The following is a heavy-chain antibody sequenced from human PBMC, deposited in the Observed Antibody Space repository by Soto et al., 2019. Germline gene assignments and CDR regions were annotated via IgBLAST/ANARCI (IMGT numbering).Heavy chain of an antibody. CDR1: GGSISSGGNY. CDR2: IYYSGST. J-gene: IGHJ1*01. D-gene: IGHD3-22*01. CDR3: AIYDSSGSRGFQH. V-gene: IGHV4-31*03. Sequence: TLSLTCTVSGGSISSGGNYWSWIRQHPGKGLEWIGYIYYSGSTYYNPSLKSRVTISVDTSKNQFSLKLSSVTAADTAVYYCAIYDSSGSRGFQHWGQGTLVTVSS.